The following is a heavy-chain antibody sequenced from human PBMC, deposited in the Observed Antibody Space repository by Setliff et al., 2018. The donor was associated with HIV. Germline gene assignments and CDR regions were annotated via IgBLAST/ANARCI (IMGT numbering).Heavy chain of an antibody. CDR2: IYHRGST. CDR1: SGSISGDNW. Sequence: PSETLSLTCTVSSGSISGDNWWSWVRQPPGKGLEWIGEIYHRGSTNYNPSLKSRVTISVAKSKNQFSLKLTSVTAADTAVYYCAGRRYYDSTGYYYYWGQGTLGTVSS. J-gene: IGHJ4*02. D-gene: IGHD3-22*01. V-gene: IGHV4-4*02. CDR3: AGRRYYDSTGYYYY.